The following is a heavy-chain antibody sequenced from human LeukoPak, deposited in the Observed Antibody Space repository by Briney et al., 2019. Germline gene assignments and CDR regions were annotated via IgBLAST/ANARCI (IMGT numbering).Heavy chain of an antibody. V-gene: IGHV1-2*02. Sequence: ASVKVSCKASGYTFTGYYMHWVRQAPGQGLEWMGWINPKSGGTNYAQRFQGRVTMTRDTSISTAYMELSRLRSDDTAVYYCARDPGGSSGYYDGYWGQGTLVTVSS. CDR1: GYTFTGYY. CDR3: ARDPGGSSGYYDGY. D-gene: IGHD3-22*01. CDR2: INPKSGGT. J-gene: IGHJ4*02.